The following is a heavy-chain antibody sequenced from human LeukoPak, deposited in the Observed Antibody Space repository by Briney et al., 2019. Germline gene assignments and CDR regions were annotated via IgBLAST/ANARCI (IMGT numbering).Heavy chain of an antibody. J-gene: IGHJ4*02. V-gene: IGHV4-59*11. CDR2: IHYIGTT. CDR1: GGSISSHY. CDR3: ARSAYFGSAFDY. Sequence: SETLSLTCTVSGGSISSHYWSWIRQPPGKGLEWIGYIHYIGTTNYNPSLKSRVTMSVDTSKNQFSLKLISVTAADTAVYYCARSAYFGSAFDYWGQGNLVTVSS. D-gene: IGHD3-10*01.